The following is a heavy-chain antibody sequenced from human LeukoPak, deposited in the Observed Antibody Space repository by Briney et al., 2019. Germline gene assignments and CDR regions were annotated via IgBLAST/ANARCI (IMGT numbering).Heavy chain of an antibody. CDR3: ARAIAAAGNWFDP. Sequence: GESLKISCQGSGYNFTTYWIGWVRQIPGKGLEWMGIIYPGDSDTRYSPSFQGQVTILADNSISTAYLQWSSLKASDTAMYYCARAIAAAGNWFDPWGQGTLVTVSS. CDR2: IYPGDSDT. D-gene: IGHD6-13*01. J-gene: IGHJ5*02. CDR1: GYNFTTYW. V-gene: IGHV5-51*01.